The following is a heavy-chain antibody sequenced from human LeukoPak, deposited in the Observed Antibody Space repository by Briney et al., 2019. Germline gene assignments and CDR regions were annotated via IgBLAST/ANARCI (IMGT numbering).Heavy chain of an antibody. CDR3: ARGYWNYVG. Sequence: GGSLRLSCAASGFTFDNYGMSWVRQAPGKGLEWVANIKQDGSEKYYVDSVKGRFTISRDNAKNSLYLQMNSLRVEDTAVYYCARGYWNYVGWGQGTLVTVSS. V-gene: IGHV3-7*01. D-gene: IGHD1-7*01. CDR1: GFTFDNYG. J-gene: IGHJ4*02. CDR2: IKQDGSEK.